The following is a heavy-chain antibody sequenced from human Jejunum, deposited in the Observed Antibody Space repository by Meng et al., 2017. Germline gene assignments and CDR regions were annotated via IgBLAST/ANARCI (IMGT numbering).Heavy chain of an antibody. J-gene: IGHJ3*01. CDR1: GFTFRSYV. CDR2: ISGSGGST. V-gene: IGHV3-23*01. D-gene: IGHD4-23*01. CDR3: AKDDGGTHKTSFDV. Sequence: GESLKISCAASGFTFRSYVISWVRQAPGKGLEWVSSISGSGGSTYYADSVKGRFTISTDNSKNTLYLQMNSLRAEDTAVYSCAKDDGGTHKTSFDVWGQGTMVTVSS.